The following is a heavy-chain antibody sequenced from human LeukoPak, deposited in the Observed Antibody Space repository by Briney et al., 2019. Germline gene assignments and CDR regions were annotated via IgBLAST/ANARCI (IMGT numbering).Heavy chain of an antibody. V-gene: IGHV3-33*01. J-gene: IGHJ4*02. D-gene: IGHD5-18*01. Sequence: GGSLRLSCEASGFTFSSYGMHWVRQAPGKGLEWVAVIWYDGSNKYYADSVKGRFTISRDNSKNTLYLQMNSLRAEDTAVYYCARRGYSYANRGYYFDYWGQGTLVTVSS. CDR2: IWYDGSNK. CDR3: ARRGYSYANRGYYFDY. CDR1: GFTFSSYG.